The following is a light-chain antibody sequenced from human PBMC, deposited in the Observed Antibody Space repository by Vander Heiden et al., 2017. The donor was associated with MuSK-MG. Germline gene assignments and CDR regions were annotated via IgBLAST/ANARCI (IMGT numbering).Light chain of an antibody. CDR3: RQDYNYPRT. CDR2: AAS. J-gene: IGKJ1*01. V-gene: IGKV1-6*01. CDR1: QGIGND. Sequence: AIQMTQSPSSLSASVGDRVTITCRASQGIGNDLGWYQQKPGTAPKLLIYAASSLQSGVPSRFSGSGSGTDFALTITSLQPEDFATYYCRQDYNYPRTFGQGTKVEIK.